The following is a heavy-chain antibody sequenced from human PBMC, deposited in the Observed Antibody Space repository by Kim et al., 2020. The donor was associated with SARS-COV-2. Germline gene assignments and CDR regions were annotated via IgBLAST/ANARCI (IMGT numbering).Heavy chain of an antibody. CDR1: GGSISSSSYY. CDR3: ARAPWNYYDSSGYPNNWFDP. CDR2: IYYSGST. V-gene: IGHV4-39*07. Sequence: SETLSLTCTVSGGSISSSSYYWGWIRQPPGKGLEWIGSIYYSGSTYYNPSLKSRVTISVDTSKNQFSLKLSSVTAADTAVYYCARAPWNYYDSSGYPNNWFDPWGQGTLVTVSS. D-gene: IGHD3-22*01. J-gene: IGHJ5*02.